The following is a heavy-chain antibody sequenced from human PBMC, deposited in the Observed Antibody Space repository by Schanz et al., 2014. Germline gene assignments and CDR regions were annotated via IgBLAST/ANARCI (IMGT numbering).Heavy chain of an antibody. Sequence: EVQLLESGGGLVQPGGSLRLSCATSGFSFSSYAISWVRQAPGKGLEWVSGISGSGASTYYADSVKGRFTISRDNSNKTVDLQMNSLRAEDTALYYCVRDELLWFGEVLSLDYWGQGALVTVSS. J-gene: IGHJ4*02. CDR1: GFSFSSYA. CDR2: ISGSGAST. D-gene: IGHD3-10*01. CDR3: VRDELLWFGEVLSLDY. V-gene: IGHV3-23*01.